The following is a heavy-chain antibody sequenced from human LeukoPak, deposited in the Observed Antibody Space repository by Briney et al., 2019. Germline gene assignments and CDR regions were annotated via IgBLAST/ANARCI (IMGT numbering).Heavy chain of an antibody. V-gene: IGHV3-21*01. D-gene: IGHD2-2*01. CDR3: ARDKGIVVVPAAMNYYYYGMDV. CDR1: GFTFSSYS. J-gene: IGHJ6*02. CDR2: ISSSSSYI. Sequence: GGSLRLSCAASGFTFSSYSMNWVRQAPGKGLEWVSSISSSSSYIYYADSVKGRFTISRDKAKNSLYLQMNSLRAEDTAVYYCARDKGIVVVPAAMNYYYYGMDVWGQGTTVTVSS.